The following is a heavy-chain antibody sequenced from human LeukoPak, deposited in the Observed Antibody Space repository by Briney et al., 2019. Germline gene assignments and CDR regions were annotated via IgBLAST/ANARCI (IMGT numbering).Heavy chain of an antibody. V-gene: IGHV3-64*01. D-gene: IGHD3-16*01. CDR3: ARAREEPPSIGDQGAFDI. J-gene: IGHJ3*02. CDR2: ISSNGGST. CDR1: GFAFSSYA. Sequence: GGSLRLSCAASGFAFSSYAMHWVRQAPGKGLEYVSAISSNGGSTYYANSVKGRFTISRDNSKNTLYLQMGSLRAEDMAVYYCARAREEPPSIGDQGAFDIWGQGTMVTVSS.